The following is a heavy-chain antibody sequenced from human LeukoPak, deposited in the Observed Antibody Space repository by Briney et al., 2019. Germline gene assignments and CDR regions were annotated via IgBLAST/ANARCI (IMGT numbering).Heavy chain of an antibody. V-gene: IGHV3-30*03. CDR3: ARDPNATGTKGWFDP. J-gene: IGHJ5*02. CDR2: ISYDGSNK. CDR1: GFTFSSYG. D-gene: IGHD1-1*01. Sequence: PGGSLRLSCAASGFTFSSYGMHWVRQAPGKGLEWVAVISYDGSNKYYADSVKGRFTISRDNSKNTLYLQMNSLRDEDTAVYYCARDPNATGTKGWFDPWGQGTLVTVSS.